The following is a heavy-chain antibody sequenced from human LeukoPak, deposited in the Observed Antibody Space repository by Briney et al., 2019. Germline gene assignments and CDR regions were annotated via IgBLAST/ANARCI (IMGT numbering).Heavy chain of an antibody. J-gene: IGHJ3*02. CDR2: MNPNSGNT. V-gene: IGHV1-8*01. D-gene: IGHD3-22*01. CDR3: ARAPRGLFSYYDSSGYAFDI. CDR1: GYTFTSYD. Sequence: GASVKVSCKASGYTFTSYDINWVRQATGQGLEWMGWMNPNSGNTGYAQKFQGRVTMTRNTSISTAYMELSSLRSEDTAVYYCARAPRGLFSYYDSSGYAFDIWGQGTMVTVSS.